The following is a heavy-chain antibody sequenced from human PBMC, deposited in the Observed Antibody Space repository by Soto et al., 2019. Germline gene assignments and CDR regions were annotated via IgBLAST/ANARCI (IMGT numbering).Heavy chain of an antibody. J-gene: IGHJ4*02. D-gene: IGHD1-26*01. CDR3: ATQRSEWELSFDY. V-gene: IGHV1-69*05. CDR1: GGTFSSYA. CDR2: IIPIFGTA. Sequence: GASVKVSCKASGGTFSSYAISWARQAPGQGLEWMGGIIPIFGTANYAQKFQGWVTMTRDTSISTAYMELSRLRSDDTAVYYCATQRSEWELSFDYWGQGTLVTVSS.